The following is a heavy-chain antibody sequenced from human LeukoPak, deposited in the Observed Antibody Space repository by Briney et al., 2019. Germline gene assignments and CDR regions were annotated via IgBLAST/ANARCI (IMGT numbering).Heavy chain of an antibody. CDR2: IYYSGST. D-gene: IGHD3-10*01. V-gene: IGHV4-61*05. CDR1: GDSISSSRYY. Sequence: SETLSLTCTVSGDSISSSRYYWGWIRQPPGKGLEWIGYIYYSGSTNYNPSLKSRVTISVDTSKNQFSLKLSSVTAADTAVYYCARVDYGSGSYYNGYYFDYWGQGTLVTVSS. J-gene: IGHJ4*02. CDR3: ARVDYGSGSYYNGYYFDY.